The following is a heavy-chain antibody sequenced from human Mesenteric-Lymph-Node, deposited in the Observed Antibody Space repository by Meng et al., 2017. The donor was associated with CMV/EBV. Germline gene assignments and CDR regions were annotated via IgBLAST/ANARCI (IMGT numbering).Heavy chain of an antibody. CDR3: ARDGGYCISTSCSYYYGMDV. Sequence: GSLRLSCTVSGGSISSYYWSWIRQPPGKGLEWIGYIYYSGSTNYNPSLKSRVTISLDTSKNQFSLKLSSVTAADTAVYYCARDGGYCISTSCSYYYGMDVWGQGTTVTVSS. D-gene: IGHD2-2*01. CDR2: IYYSGST. J-gene: IGHJ6*02. CDR1: GGSISSYY. V-gene: IGHV4-59*01.